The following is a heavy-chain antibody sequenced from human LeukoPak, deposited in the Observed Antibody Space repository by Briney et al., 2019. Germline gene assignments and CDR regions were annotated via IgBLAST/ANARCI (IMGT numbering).Heavy chain of an antibody. J-gene: IGHJ4*02. CDR2: IRYDGSNK. CDR3: AKDFPDIIVGATGTLDY. CDR1: GFTFSSYG. V-gene: IGHV3-30*02. Sequence: GGSLRLSCAASGFTFSSYGMHWVRQAPGKGLEWVAFIRYDGSNKYYADSVKGRFTISRDNSKNTLYLQMNSLRAEDTAVYYCAKDFPDIIVGATGTLDYWGQGTLVTISS. D-gene: IGHD1-26*01.